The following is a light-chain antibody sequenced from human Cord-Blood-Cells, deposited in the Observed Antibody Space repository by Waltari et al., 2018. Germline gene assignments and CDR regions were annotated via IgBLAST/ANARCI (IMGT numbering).Light chain of an antibody. CDR1: QSISSY. CDR2: AAS. Sequence: DIQMTQSPSSLSASVGDRVTITCRASQSISSYLNWYQQKPGKAPKLLIYAASSLQSGVPSRFSGSGSGTGFTLTISSLQPEDFATYYCQQSYSRTTFGQGTKVEIK. CDR3: QQSYSRTT. V-gene: IGKV1-39*01. J-gene: IGKJ1*01.